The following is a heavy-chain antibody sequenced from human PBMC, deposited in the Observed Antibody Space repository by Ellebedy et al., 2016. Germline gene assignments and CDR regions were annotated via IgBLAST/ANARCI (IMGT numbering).Heavy chain of an antibody. J-gene: IGHJ4*02. CDR3: AKIYGSGSYYPFDY. CDR2: IWYDGSNK. Sequence: GESLKISCAASGFTFSSYGMHWVRQAPGKGLEWVAVIWYDGSNKYYADSVKGRFTISRDNSKNTLYLQMNSLRAEDTAVYYCAKIYGSGSYYPFDYWGQGTLVTVSS. D-gene: IGHD3-10*01. V-gene: IGHV3-33*06. CDR1: GFTFSSYG.